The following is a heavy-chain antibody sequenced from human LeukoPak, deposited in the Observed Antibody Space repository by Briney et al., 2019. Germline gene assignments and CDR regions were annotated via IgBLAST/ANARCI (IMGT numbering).Heavy chain of an antibody. CDR1: GYTFTGYY. CDR2: INPNSGGT. J-gene: IGHJ4*02. V-gene: IGHV1-2*02. Sequence: ASVKVSCKASGYTFTGYYMHRVRQAPGQGLEWMGWINPNSGGTNYAQKFQGRVTMTRDTSISTAYMELSRLRSDDTAVYYCAREPVNYYDSSGWVIFDYWGQGTLVTVSS. CDR3: AREPVNYYDSSGWVIFDY. D-gene: IGHD3-22*01.